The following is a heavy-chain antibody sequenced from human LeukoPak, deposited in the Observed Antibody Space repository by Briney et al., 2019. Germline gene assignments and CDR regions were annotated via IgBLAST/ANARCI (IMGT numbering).Heavy chain of an antibody. J-gene: IGHJ4*02. CDR1: GFSFSSYW. D-gene: IGHD4-17*01. V-gene: IGHV3-7*03. CDR2: IKKDGSEK. Sequence: GGSLRLSCATSGFSFSSYWMSWVRQAPGKGLEWVANIKKDGSEKYYVDSVKGRFTISRDNVKNSLYLQMNSLRAEDTGVYYCASKSTDHGELRFDYWGQGTLVTVSS. CDR3: ASKSTDHGELRFDY.